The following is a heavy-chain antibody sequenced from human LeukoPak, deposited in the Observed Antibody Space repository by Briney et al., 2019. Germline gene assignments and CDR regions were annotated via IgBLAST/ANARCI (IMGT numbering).Heavy chain of an antibody. Sequence: GGSLRLSCAASGFTFSSYWMSWVRQAPGKGLEWVANIKQDGSEKYYVDSVKGRFTISRDSAKNSLYLQMNSPRAEDTAVYYCARDSSHYDFWSGYYMYFDYWGQGTLVTVSS. CDR2: IKQDGSEK. D-gene: IGHD3-3*01. V-gene: IGHV3-7*01. J-gene: IGHJ4*02. CDR1: GFTFSSYW. CDR3: ARDSSHYDFWSGYYMYFDY.